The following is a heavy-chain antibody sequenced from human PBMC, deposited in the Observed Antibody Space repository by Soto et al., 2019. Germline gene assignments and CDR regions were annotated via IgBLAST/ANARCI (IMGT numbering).Heavy chain of an antibody. CDR1: GFTFSSYG. Sequence: QVQLVESGGGVVQRGGSLRLSCAASGFTFSSYGMHWVSQAPGKGLQWVALVWYDGSNQYYADSVKGRFTISRDNSKNTLHLQLNSLGAEDTAVYFCARDRQFWGGSYVVFAYKYGMDVWGQGTTVTVSS. D-gene: IGHD3-3*01. V-gene: IGHV3-33*01. J-gene: IGHJ6*02. CDR2: VWYDGSNQ. CDR3: ARDRQFWGGSYVVFAYKYGMDV.